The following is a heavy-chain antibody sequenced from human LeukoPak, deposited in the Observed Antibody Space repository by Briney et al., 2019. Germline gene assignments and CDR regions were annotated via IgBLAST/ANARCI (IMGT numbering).Heavy chain of an antibody. CDR3: AREATIFGVVIDS. Sequence: RASVKVSCKASGYTFTSYYMHWVRQAPGQGLEWMGWINPNSGGTNYAQKFQGRVTMTRDTSISTAYMELSRLRSDDTAVYYCAREATIFGVVIDSWGQGTLVTVSS. CDR2: INPNSGGT. CDR1: GYTFTSYY. J-gene: IGHJ4*02. D-gene: IGHD3-3*01. V-gene: IGHV1-2*02.